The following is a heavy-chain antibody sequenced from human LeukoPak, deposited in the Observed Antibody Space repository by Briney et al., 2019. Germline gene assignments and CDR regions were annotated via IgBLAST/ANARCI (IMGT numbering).Heavy chain of an antibody. CDR1: GGSISSGSYY. CDR2: IYTSGST. J-gene: IGHJ4*02. CDR3: ARASIFWGFSFGDY. V-gene: IGHV4-61*02. Sequence: SQTLSLTCTVSGGSISSGSYYWSWIRQPAGKGLEWIGGIYTSGSTNYNPSLKSRVTISVDTSNNQFSLKLSSVTAADTAVYYCARASIFWGFSFGDYWGQGTLVTVSS. D-gene: IGHD3-3*01.